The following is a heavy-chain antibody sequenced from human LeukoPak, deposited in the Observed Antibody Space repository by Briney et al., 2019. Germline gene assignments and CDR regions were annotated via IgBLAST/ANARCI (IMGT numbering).Heavy chain of an antibody. D-gene: IGHD6-13*01. CDR1: GFTFSSYW. CDR3: ATGVQLVRYFDY. V-gene: IGHV3-74*01. Sequence: AGGSLRLSCAGSGFTFSSYWMHWVRQAPGKGLVWVSRINSDGSSTSYADSVKGRFTISRDNAKNTLYLQMNSLRAEDTAVYYCATGVQLVRYFDYWGQGTLVTVSS. J-gene: IGHJ4*02. CDR2: INSDGSST.